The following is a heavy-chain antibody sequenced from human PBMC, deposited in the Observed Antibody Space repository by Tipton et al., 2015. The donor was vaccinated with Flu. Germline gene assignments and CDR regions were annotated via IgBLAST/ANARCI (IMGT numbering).Heavy chain of an antibody. J-gene: IGHJ4*02. D-gene: IGHD2-8*01. Sequence: LRLSCTVSGGSVTSGDYYWNWIRQPPGKGLEWIGYIYYTGNTHYNPSLKSRVTISVDTSKNQFSLNLSSVTAADTAVYYCAREGQIYCTNSACKMFDYWGQGTLVTVSS. CDR1: GGSVTSGDYY. CDR2: IYYTGNT. CDR3: AREGQIYCTNSACKMFDY. V-gene: IGHV4-30-4*08.